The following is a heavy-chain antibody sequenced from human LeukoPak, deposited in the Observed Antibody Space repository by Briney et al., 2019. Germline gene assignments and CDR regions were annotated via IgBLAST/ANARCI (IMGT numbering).Heavy chain of an antibody. CDR2: IKSGGDT. CDR1: GIVVSDNY. CDR3: TYPAAEGYHYYYMDV. J-gene: IGHJ6*03. Sequence: PGGSLRLSCAASGIVVSDNYMTGVRQAPGQGLEGVSLIKSGGDTTYADSVKGRFSISRDNSKNTLYLQMNSLRVEDTGVYYCTYPAAEGYHYYYMDVWGKGTTVTVYS. D-gene: IGHD1-14*01. V-gene: IGHV3-66*02.